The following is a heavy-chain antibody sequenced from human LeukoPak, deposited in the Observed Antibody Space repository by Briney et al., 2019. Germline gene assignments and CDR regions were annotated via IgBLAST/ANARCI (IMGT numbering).Heavy chain of an antibody. V-gene: IGHV3-15*01. CDR2: IKSRTDGGTT. D-gene: IGHD3-3*01. CDR1: GFTFSNAW. Sequence: PGGSLRLSCAASGFTFSNAWMCWVRQAPGKGLEWVGRIKSRTDGGTTDYAAPVKGRFTISGDDSKNTLYLQMNSLKIEHTAVYYCTTITYYDFWSGYPNFDYWGQGTLVTVSS. J-gene: IGHJ4*02. CDR3: TTITYYDFWSGYPNFDY.